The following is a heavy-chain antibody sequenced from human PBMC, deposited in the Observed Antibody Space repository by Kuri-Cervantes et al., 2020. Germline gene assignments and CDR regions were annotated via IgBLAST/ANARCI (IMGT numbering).Heavy chain of an antibody. D-gene: IGHD2-15*01. CDR3: ARVSPEYCSGGSCYSGWFDP. Sequence: GESLKISCAASGFTLSSYAMHWVRQAPGKGLEWVAVISYDGSNKYYADSVKGRFTISRDNSKNTLYLQMNSLRAEDTAVYYCARVSPEYCSGGSCYSGWFDPWGQGTLVTVSS. CDR1: GFTLSSYA. CDR2: ISYDGSNK. J-gene: IGHJ5*02. V-gene: IGHV3-30-3*01.